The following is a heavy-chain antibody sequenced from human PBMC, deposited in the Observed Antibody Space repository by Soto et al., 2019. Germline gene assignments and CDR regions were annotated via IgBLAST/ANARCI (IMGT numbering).Heavy chain of an antibody. D-gene: IGHD6-13*01. CDR2: ISYDGSNK. J-gene: IGHJ6*02. Sequence: GGSLRLSCAASGFTFSSYGMHWVRQAPGKGLEWVAVISYDGSNKYYADSVKGRFTISRDNSKNTLYLQMNSLRAEDTTVYYCAKDREAAGTEDYYYYGMDVWGQGTTVTVSS. V-gene: IGHV3-30*18. CDR3: AKDREAAGTEDYYYYGMDV. CDR1: GFTFSSYG.